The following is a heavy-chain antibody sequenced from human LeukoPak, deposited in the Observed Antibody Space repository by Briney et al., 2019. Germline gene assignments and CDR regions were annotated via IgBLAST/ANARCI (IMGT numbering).Heavy chain of an antibody. D-gene: IGHD3-22*01. V-gene: IGHV3-43*01. CDR1: GFTFSSYA. CDR3: AKDSSGYYYVRGDYYFDY. CDR2: ISWDGGST. J-gene: IGHJ4*02. Sequence: PGRSLRLSCAASGFTFSSYAMHWVRQAPGKGLEWVSLISWDGGSTYYADSVKGRYTISRDNSKNSLYLQMNSLRTEDTALYYCAKDSSGYYYVRGDYYFDYWGQGTLVTVSS.